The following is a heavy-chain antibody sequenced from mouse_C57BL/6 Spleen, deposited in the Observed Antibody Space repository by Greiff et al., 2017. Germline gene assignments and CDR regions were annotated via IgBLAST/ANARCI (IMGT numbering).Heavy chain of an antibody. J-gene: IGHJ2*01. Sequence: VKLQESGAELVRPGASVTLSCKASGYTFTDYEMHWVKQTPVHGLEWIGAIDPETGGTAYNQKFKGKAILTADKSSSTAYMELRSLTSEDSAVYYCTRNQYYFDYWGQGTTLTVSS. CDR2: IDPETGGT. CDR1: GYTFTDYE. V-gene: IGHV1-15*01. CDR3: TRNQYYFDY.